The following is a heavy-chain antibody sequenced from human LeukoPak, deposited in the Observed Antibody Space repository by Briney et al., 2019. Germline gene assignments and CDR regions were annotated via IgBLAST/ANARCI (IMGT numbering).Heavy chain of an antibody. CDR2: IYSGGST. V-gene: IGHV3-66*01. Sequence: GGSLRLSCAASGFTFSDYYMSWIRQAPGKGLEWVSVIYSGGSTYYADSVKGRFTISRDNSKNTLYLQMNSLRAEDTAVYYCARGGGLRLGELSLDYWGQGTLATVSS. CDR3: ARGGGLRLGELSLDY. J-gene: IGHJ4*02. D-gene: IGHD3-16*02. CDR1: GFTFSDYY.